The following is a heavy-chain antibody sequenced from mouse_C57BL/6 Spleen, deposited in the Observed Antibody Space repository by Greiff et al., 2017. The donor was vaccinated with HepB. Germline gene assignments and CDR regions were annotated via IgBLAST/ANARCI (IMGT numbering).Heavy chain of an antibody. D-gene: IGHD2-10*01. CDR1: GFNIKDDY. Sequence: VQLQQSGAELVRPGASVKLSCTASGFNIKDDYMHWVKQRPEQGLEWIGWIDPENGDTEYASKFQGKATITADTSSNTAYLQLSSLTSEDTAVYYCTTVGAMDYWGQGNSVTVSS. CDR3: TTVGAMDY. J-gene: IGHJ4*01. V-gene: IGHV14-4*01. CDR2: IDPENGDT.